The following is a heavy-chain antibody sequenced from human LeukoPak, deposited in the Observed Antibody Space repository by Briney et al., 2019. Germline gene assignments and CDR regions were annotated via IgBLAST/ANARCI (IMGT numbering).Heavy chain of an antibody. CDR2: INPSGGST. CDR1: GYTFTSYY. CDR3: ATAASGWYG. J-gene: IGHJ4*02. Sequence: GASVTVSFKASGYTFTSYYMHWVRQAPGQGLEWMGIINPSGGSTSYAQKFQGRVTMTRDTSTSTVYMELSSLRSEDMAVYYCATAASGWYGWGQGTLVTVSS. D-gene: IGHD6-19*01. V-gene: IGHV1-46*01.